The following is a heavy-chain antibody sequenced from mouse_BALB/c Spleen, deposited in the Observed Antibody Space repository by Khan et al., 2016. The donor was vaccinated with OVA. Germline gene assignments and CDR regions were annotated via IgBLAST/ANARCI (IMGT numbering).Heavy chain of an antibody. D-gene: IGHD1-1*02. Sequence: EVELVESGGGLVKPGGSLKLSCAASGFTFSSFTMSWVRQTPEKRLEWVASISSGGDNTYYPDSVKGRFTISRDNANNNLYLQMSGLGSEDTALYYCARSNYGPFAYWGQGTLVTVSA. CDR1: GFTFSSFT. J-gene: IGHJ3*01. CDR2: ISSGGDNT. V-gene: IGHV5-9*03. CDR3: ARSNYGPFAY.